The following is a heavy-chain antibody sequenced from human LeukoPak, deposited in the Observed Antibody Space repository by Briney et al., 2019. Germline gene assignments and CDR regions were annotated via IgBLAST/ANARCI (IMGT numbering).Heavy chain of an antibody. J-gene: IGHJ6*03. CDR3: ARARGDFCSGYYINYYYYYMDV. Sequence: SVKVSCKASGGTFSSYAISWVRQAPGQGLEWMGGIIPIFGTANYAQKFQGRVTITTDESTSTAYMELSSLRSEDTAVYYCARARGDFCSGYYINYYYYYMDVWGKGTTVTVSS. D-gene: IGHD3-3*01. CDR1: GGTFSSYA. CDR2: IIPIFGTA. V-gene: IGHV1-69*05.